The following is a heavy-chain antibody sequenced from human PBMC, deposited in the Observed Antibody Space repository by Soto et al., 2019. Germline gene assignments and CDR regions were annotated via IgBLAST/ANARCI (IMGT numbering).Heavy chain of an antibody. D-gene: IGHD6-6*01. J-gene: IGHJ6*02. V-gene: IGHV5-10-1*01. Sequence: ESLKVSCKGSGYSFTSYWISWVRQMPGKGLEWMGRIDPSDSYTNYSTSFQGHVTISADKSISTAYLQWSSLKASDTAMYYCARQTDSSSSSYYYYGMDVWGQGTTVTASS. CDR3: ARQTDSSSSSYYYYGMDV. CDR2: IDPSDSYT. CDR1: GYSFTSYW.